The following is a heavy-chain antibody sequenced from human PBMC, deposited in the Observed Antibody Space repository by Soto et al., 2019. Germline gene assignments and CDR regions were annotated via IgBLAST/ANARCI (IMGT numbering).Heavy chain of an antibody. J-gene: IGHJ3*02. CDR2: INPNSGDT. CDR3: AKDKYSGSYHSEDAFDI. V-gene: IGHV1-2*02. D-gene: IGHD1-26*01. Sequence: EASVKVSCKASGYTFTGYYVHWVRQAPGQGLEWMGWINPNSGDTYLAQRFQGRVTMNRDTSIGTAYMELRGLTSDDTAVYYCAKDKYSGSYHSEDAFDIWGQGTMVTVSS. CDR1: GYTFTGYY.